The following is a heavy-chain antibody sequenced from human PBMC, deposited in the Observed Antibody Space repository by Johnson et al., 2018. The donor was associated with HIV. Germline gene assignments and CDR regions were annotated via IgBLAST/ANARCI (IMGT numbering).Heavy chain of an antibody. J-gene: IGHJ3*02. Sequence: QLVESGGGLAKPAWSPRLSCAASQFTFSSYYMNCVRQAPGIGLELVGQVNPNGGSTYLIDSGKDRFNTSRDNAKNTLHLQMNSLKTEDTAVYYCAKPLQLEEGAFDIWGQGTLVTVSS. D-gene: IGHD6-6*01. CDR3: AKPLQLEEGAFDI. V-gene: IGHV3-25*03. CDR2: VNPNGGST. CDR1: QFTFSSYY.